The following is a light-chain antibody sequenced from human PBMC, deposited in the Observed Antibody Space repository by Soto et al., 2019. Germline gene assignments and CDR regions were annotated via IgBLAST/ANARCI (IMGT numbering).Light chain of an antibody. V-gene: IGKV3-20*01. CDR2: GAS. CDR1: QSVSSNY. J-gene: IGKJ1*01. CDR3: QQYGSSPMT. Sequence: EIVLTQSPGTLSLSPGERATLSCRASQSVSSNYLAWYQHKPGQAPRLLIYGASTRATGIPARFSGSGSGTDFTLTISSLEPEDFAVYYCQQYGSSPMTFGQGTKVDIK.